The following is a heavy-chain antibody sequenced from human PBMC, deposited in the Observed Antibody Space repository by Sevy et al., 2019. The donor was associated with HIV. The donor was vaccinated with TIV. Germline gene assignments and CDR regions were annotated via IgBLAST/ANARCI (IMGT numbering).Heavy chain of an antibody. V-gene: IGHV3-74*01. J-gene: IGHJ3*02. D-gene: IGHD1-26*01. CDR1: GFTFSTYW. CDR2: INSDGNYR. Sequence: GGSLKLSCAASGFTFSTYWMHWVRQAPGKGLVWVSRINSDGNYRSYVESVEGRFTISRDNAQNTLFLQMSSLRVEDTAVYYCARESRGSLEVFDIWGQGTMVTVSS. CDR3: ARESRGSLEVFDI.